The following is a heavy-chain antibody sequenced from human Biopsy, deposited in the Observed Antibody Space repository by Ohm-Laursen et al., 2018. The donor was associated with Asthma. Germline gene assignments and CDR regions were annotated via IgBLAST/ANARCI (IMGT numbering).Heavy chain of an antibody. CDR2: INAANGNT. CDR1: GYTFINYA. V-gene: IGHV1-3*01. D-gene: IGHD3-9*01. CDR3: ARTYFDFLTGQVHDAFAM. Sequence: ASVKVSCKASGYTFINYAIHWVRQAPGHSLEWMGWINAANGNTKYSQKFQGRLTISRDTSASTAYMDLSSLRSEDMDVYYCARTYFDFLTGQVHDAFAMWGQGTMVTVSS. J-gene: IGHJ3*02.